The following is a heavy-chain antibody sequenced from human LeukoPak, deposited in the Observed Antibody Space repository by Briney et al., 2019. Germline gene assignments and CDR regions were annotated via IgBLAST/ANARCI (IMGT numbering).Heavy chain of an antibody. Sequence: SETLSLTCAVYGGSFSGYYWSWIRQPPGKGLDWIGEIIHSGGTNYNPSLKSRVTISVDTSKNQFSLNLNSINAADTAVYYCARGLGGSYDFDHWGQGTLVTVSS. V-gene: IGHV4-34*01. J-gene: IGHJ4*02. CDR3: ARGLGGSYDFDH. CDR2: IIHSGGT. CDR1: GGSFSGYY. D-gene: IGHD1-26*01.